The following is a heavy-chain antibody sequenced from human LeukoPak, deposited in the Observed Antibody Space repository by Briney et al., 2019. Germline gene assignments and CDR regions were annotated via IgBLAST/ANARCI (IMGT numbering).Heavy chain of an antibody. Sequence: SETLSLTCAVSGDSISSSHWWSWVRQPPGEGLEWIGSIYYSGSTYYNPSLKSRVTISVDTSKNQFSLKLSSVTAADTAVYYRARDGSGYSYGLDYWGQGTLVTVSS. J-gene: IGHJ4*02. CDR3: ARDGSGYSYGLDY. V-gene: IGHV4-4*02. D-gene: IGHD5-18*01. CDR1: GDSISSSHW. CDR2: IYYSGST.